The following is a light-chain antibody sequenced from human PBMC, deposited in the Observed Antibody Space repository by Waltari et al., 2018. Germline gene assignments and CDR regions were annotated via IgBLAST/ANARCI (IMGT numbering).Light chain of an antibody. J-gene: IGKJ4*01. CDR1: QSVASN. CDR3: LQYNDWPPLT. Sequence: EVVMTQSPATLSVSPGATATLSCRASQSVASNLAWYQQKPGQAPKFLILSASTRATGIPARFSGGGFGTEFTLTINSLQSEDFAVYYCLQYNDWPPLTFGGGTKVEMK. V-gene: IGKV3-15*01. CDR2: SAS.